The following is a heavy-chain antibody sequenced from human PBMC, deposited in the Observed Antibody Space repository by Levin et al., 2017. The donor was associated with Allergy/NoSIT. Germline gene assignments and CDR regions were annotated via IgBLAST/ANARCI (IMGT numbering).Heavy chain of an antibody. J-gene: IGHJ4*02. Sequence: GGSLRLSCAGSGFTFRSHVMSWVRQAPGKRLEWVSTVSGSGGTTYHADSVKGRFTISRDNSKSTMYLQISTLRAEDTAVYFCASRVDTTNGKLFAYYDYWGQGTLVTVSS. CDR1: GFTFRSHV. CDR3: ASRVDTTNGKLFAYYDY. D-gene: IGHD5-18*01. V-gene: IGHV3-23*01. CDR2: VSGSGGTT.